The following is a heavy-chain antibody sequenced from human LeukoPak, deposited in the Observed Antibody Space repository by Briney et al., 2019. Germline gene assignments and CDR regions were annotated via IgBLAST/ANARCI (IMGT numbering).Heavy chain of an antibody. CDR2: IKQDGSEK. Sequence: GGSLRLSCAASGFTFSSSAMSWVRQAPGKGLEWVANIKQDGSEKYYVDSVKGRFTISRGNAKNSLYLQMNSLRAEDTAVYYCARDWDPPRYCSGGSCHRYYYYYYGMDVWGQGTTVTVSS. D-gene: IGHD2-15*01. CDR1: GFTFSSSA. CDR3: ARDWDPPRYCSGGSCHRYYYYYYGMDV. V-gene: IGHV3-7*03. J-gene: IGHJ6*02.